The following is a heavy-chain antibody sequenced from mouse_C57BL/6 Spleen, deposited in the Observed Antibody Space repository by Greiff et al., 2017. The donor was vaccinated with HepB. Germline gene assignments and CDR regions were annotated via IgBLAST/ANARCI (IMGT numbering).Heavy chain of an antibody. J-gene: IGHJ1*03. CDR3: ARSDYYGIHWYFDV. D-gene: IGHD2-1*01. CDR1: GYTFTDYY. CDR2: IYPGSGNT. Sequence: QVQLKQSGAELVRPGASVKLSCKASGYTFTDYYINWVKQRPGQGLEWIARIYPGSGNTYYNEKFKGKATLTAEKSSSTAYMQLSSLTSEDSAVYFCARSDYYGIHWYFDVWGTGTTVTVSS. V-gene: IGHV1-76*01.